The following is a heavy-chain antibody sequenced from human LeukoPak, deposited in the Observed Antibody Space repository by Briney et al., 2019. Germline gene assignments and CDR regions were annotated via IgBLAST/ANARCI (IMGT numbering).Heavy chain of an antibody. CDR2: ISAYNGNT. CDR1: GYTFTSCG. D-gene: IGHD3-22*01. V-gene: IGHV1-18*01. Sequence: ASVKVSCKASGYTFTSCGISWVRQAPGQGLEWMGWISAYNGNTNYAQKLQGRVTMTTDTSTNTAYMELRSLRSDDTAVYYCARDYYYHSSGYSDNIDYWGQGTLVTVSS. J-gene: IGHJ4*02. CDR3: ARDYYYHSSGYSDNIDY.